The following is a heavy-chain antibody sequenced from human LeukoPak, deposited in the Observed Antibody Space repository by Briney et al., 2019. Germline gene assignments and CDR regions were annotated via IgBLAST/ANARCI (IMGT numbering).Heavy chain of an antibody. D-gene: IGHD1-1*01. CDR3: AKSNDGYYYYGMDV. V-gene: IGHV3-9*01. Sequence: PGRSLRLSCAASGFTFDDYAMHWVRQAPGKGLEWVSGISWNSGSIGYADSVKGRFTISRDNAKNSLYLQMNSLRAEDTSLYYCAKSNDGYYYYGMDVWGQGTTVTVSS. J-gene: IGHJ6*02. CDR2: ISWNSGSI. CDR1: GFTFDDYA.